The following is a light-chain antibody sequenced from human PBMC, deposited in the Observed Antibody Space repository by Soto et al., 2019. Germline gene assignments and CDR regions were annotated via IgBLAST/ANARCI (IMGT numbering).Light chain of an antibody. J-gene: IGKJ3*01. Sequence: IVLTQSPGTLSLSPGERATLSCRASQSVNSDFLAWYQQKPGQAPRLLIHAASSRATGIPDRFSGSGSGTDFTLTINRLEPEDFAVYYCQHFGDSPPVFTFGPGTKVDIK. CDR1: QSVNSDF. CDR3: QHFGDSPPVFT. CDR2: AAS. V-gene: IGKV3-20*01.